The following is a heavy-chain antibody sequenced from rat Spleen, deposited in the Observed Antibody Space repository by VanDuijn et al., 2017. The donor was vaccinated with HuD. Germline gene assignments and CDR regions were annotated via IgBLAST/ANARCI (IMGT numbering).Heavy chain of an antibody. V-gene: IGHV3-3*01. Sequence: EVQLQESGPGLVKPSQSLSLTCSVTDYSITSSYRWSWIRQFPGNKLEWMGYLNSAGSTNYNPSLKSRISITRDTSKNQFFLQVNSVTTEDTATYYCASLYSSYSLYYFDYWGQGVMVTVSS. CDR1: DYSITSSYR. CDR2: LNSAGST. J-gene: IGHJ2*01. CDR3: ASLYSSYSLYYFDY. D-gene: IGHD1-2*01.